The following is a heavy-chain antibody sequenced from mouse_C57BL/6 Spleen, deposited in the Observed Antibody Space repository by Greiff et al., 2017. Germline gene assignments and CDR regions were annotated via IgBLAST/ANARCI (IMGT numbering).Heavy chain of an antibody. CDR1: GYTFTDYY. Sequence: EVQLQQSGPVLVKPGASVKMSCKASGYTFTDYYMNWVKQSHGKSLEWIGVINPYNGGTSYNQKFKGQATLTVDKSSSTAYMELNSLTSEDSAVYYCARWESLYRYAMDYWGQGTSVTVSS. V-gene: IGHV1-19*01. CDR2: INPYNGGT. CDR3: ARWESLYRYAMDY. J-gene: IGHJ4*01. D-gene: IGHD2-1*01.